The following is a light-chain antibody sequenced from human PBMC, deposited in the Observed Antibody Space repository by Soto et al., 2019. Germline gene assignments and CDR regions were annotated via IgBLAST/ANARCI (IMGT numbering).Light chain of an antibody. CDR1: QGVSSS. J-gene: IGKJ2*01. V-gene: IGKV3-15*01. CDR2: DAS. CDR3: HQYNSWPPGT. Sequence: EIVLTQSPGTLSLSPGERATLSCRASQGVSSSFLTWYQQKPGQAPRLLISDASTRATGIPARFSGSGSGTEFTLTISSLQSEDFALYYCHQYNSWPPGTFGQGTKVDIK.